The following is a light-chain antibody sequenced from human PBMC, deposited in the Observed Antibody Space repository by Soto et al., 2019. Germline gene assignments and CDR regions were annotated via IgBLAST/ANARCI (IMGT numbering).Light chain of an antibody. CDR3: VAWDDSLNGRV. J-gene: IGLJ2*01. CDR2: SNN. V-gene: IGLV1-44*01. Sequence: QSVVTQPPSASGTPGQRVTISCSGRSSNIGSNTVNWYQQLPGTAPKLLIYSNNQRPSGVPDRFSGSKSGTSASLAISGLQSEDEADYYCVAWDDSLNGRVFGGGTKLTVL. CDR1: SSNIGSNT.